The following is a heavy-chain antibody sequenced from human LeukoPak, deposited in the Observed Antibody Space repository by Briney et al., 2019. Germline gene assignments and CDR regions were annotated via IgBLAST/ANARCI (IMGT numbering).Heavy chain of an antibody. CDR2: MNPNSGNT. CDR3: ARGLYSSSWYSLRYCYYDMDV. Sequence: ASVKVSCKASGYTFTSYDINWVRQATGQGLEWLGWMNPNSGNTGYAQKFQGRVTMTKNTSISTAYMELSSLRSEDTAVYYCARGLYSSSWYSLRYCYYDMDVWGKGTTVTVSS. CDR1: GYTFTSYD. D-gene: IGHD6-13*01. J-gene: IGHJ6*03. V-gene: IGHV1-8*01.